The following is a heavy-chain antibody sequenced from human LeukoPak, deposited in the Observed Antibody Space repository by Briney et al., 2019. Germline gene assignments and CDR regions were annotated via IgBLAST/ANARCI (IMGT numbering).Heavy chain of an antibody. CDR1: GYTFTSYG. V-gene: IGHV1-18*01. J-gene: IGHJ3*02. Sequence: ASVKVSCKASGYTFTSYGISWVRQAPGQGLEWMGWISAYNGNTNYAQKLQGRVTMTTDTSTSTAYMELRSLRSDDTAVYYCARAPPGDTAKWIDAFDIWGQGTMVTVSS. CDR2: ISAYNGNT. D-gene: IGHD5-18*01. CDR3: ARAPPGDTAKWIDAFDI.